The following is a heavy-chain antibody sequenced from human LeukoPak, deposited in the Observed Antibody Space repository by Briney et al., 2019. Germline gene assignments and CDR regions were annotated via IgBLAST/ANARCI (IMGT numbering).Heavy chain of an antibody. D-gene: IGHD3-10*01. CDR2: IIHSGST. Sequence: PSETLSLTCAVYGGSFTGYYWTWIRQPPGRGLEWIGEIIHSGSTLYNPSLKNRVTMSVDTSKNQFSLKLSSVTAADTAVYYCARGRGYRRVYYYYYMDVWGKGTTVTVSS. CDR3: ARGRGYRRVYYYYYMDV. V-gene: IGHV4-34*01. CDR1: GGSFTGYY. J-gene: IGHJ6*03.